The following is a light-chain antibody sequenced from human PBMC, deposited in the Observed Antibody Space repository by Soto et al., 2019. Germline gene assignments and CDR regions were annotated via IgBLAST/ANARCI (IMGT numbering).Light chain of an antibody. J-gene: IGKJ2*01. V-gene: IGKV1-5*03. CDR3: QQYNTYPYT. Sequence: DIQMTQSPSTLSASVEERVRMTCRASQSISSWLAWYQQKPGKAPKLLIYKASSLESGVPSRFSGSGSGTEFTLTISSLQPDDFATYYCQQYNTYPYTFGQGTKLEIK. CDR2: KAS. CDR1: QSISSW.